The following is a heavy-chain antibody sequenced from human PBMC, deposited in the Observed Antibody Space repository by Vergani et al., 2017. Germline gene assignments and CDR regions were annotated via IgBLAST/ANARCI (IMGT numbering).Heavy chain of an antibody. Sequence: EVQLLESGGGLVQPGGSLRLSCAASGFTFSSYAMSWVRQAPGKGLEWVSAISGSGGSTYYADSVKGRFTISRDNSKNTLYLQMNSLRVEDTAVYYCARARAVAGPYFDYWGQVTLVTVSS. CDR3: ARARAVAGPYFDY. D-gene: IGHD6-19*01. CDR2: ISGSGGST. CDR1: GFTFSSYA. J-gene: IGHJ4*02. V-gene: IGHV3-23*01.